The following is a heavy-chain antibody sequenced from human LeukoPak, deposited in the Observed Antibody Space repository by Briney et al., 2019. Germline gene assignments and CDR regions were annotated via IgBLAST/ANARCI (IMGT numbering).Heavy chain of an antibody. CDR1: GFTFSSYD. D-gene: IGHD5-24*01. Sequence: GGSLRLSCAASGFTFSSYDMTWVRQAPGKGLEYVSSISSTTIYKFSAGSVKGRFTISRDNVKNSLYLQMSSLRAEDSAVYYCARIGLGRDGYNAFDYWGQGVLVTVSS. V-gene: IGHV3-21*01. J-gene: IGHJ4*02. CDR3: ARIGLGRDGYNAFDY. CDR2: ISSTTIYK.